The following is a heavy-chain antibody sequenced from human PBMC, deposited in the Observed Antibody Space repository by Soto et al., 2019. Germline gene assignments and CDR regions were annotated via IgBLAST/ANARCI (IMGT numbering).Heavy chain of an antibody. V-gene: IGHV1-69*02. J-gene: IGHJ6*03. CDR3: ASPSGSGSYYPEGIDYYYMDV. CDR1: RGTFSSYT. CDR2: IIPILGIA. Sequence: QVQLVQSGAEVKKPGSSVKVSCKASRGTFSSYTISWVRQAPGQGLEWMGRIIPILGIANYAQKFQGRVTITADKSTSTAYMELSSRRSEDTAVYYCASPSGSGSYYPEGIDYYYMDVWCKGTTVTVSS. D-gene: IGHD3-10*01.